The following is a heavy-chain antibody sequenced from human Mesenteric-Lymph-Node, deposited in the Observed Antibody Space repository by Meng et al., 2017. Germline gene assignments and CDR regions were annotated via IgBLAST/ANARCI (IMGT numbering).Heavy chain of an antibody. CDR2: IYYSGST. CDR3: ARRRGGSGRDC. CDR1: GGSISSGDYY. Sequence: QVEVQESGPGPVKPSQTLSLTCTVSGGSISSGDYYWSWIRQPPGKGLEWIGYIYYSGSTYYNPSLKSRVTISVDTSKNQFSLKLSSVTATDTAVYYCARRRGGSGRDCWGQGTLVTVSS. D-gene: IGHD3-10*01. V-gene: IGHV4-30-4*01. J-gene: IGHJ4*02.